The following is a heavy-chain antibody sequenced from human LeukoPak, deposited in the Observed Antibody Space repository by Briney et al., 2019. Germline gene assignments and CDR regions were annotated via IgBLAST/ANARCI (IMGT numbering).Heavy chain of an antibody. CDR1: GFAFDDFA. CDR2: IRRRAYGGAA. CDR3: SRNGLVDFDY. J-gene: IGHJ4*02. V-gene: IGHV3-49*04. Sequence: GGPLRLSCTTSGFAFDDFAMSWVRQPAGKGLEWVGFIRRRAYGGAAEYAASVKGRFIISRDDSKGIVYLQMNSLKTEDTAVYYCSRNGLVDFDYWGQGSRVIVSP.